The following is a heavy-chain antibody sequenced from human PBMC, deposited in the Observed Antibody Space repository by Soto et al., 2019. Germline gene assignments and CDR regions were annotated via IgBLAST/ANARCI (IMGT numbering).Heavy chain of an antibody. J-gene: IGHJ4*02. V-gene: IGHV3-23*05. Sequence: GGSLRLSCTVSGFTFGNYGMSWVRQAPGKGLQWVSTIDTSGGNTYYADSAKGRFTISRDNSKKTLYLQLSSLRDDDTAVYYCASDYWGQGTLVTVSS. CDR3: ASDY. CDR2: IDTSGGNT. CDR1: GFTFGNYG.